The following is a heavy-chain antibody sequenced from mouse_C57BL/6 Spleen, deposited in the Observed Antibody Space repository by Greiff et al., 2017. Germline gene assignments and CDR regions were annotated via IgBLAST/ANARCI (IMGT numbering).Heavy chain of an antibody. V-gene: IGHV1-55*01. J-gene: IGHJ4*01. D-gene: IGHD1-1*01. CDR2: IYPGSGST. CDR1: GYTFTSYW. CDR3: ARRAGVYYGSSSYAMDY. Sequence: QVQLQQPGAELVKPGASVKMSCKASGYTFTSYWITWVKQRPGQGLEWIGDIYPGSGSTNYNEKFKSKATLTVDTSSSTAYMEFSSRTSEDSAVYYCARRAGVYYGSSSYAMDYWGQGTAVTVSS.